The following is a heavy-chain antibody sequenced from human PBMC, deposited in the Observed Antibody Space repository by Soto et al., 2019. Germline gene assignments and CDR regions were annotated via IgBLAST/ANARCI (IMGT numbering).Heavy chain of an antibody. D-gene: IGHD2-2*01. CDR2: ISAGSDNT. Sequence: EVHLLESGGGFVQPGGSLRLSCVASGFSFSSHAMTWVRQAPGKGLEWVSVISAGSDNTYYAESVKGRFTVSRDNSKNTLWLQMDSLRVEDTGLYYCARQKLKSSTWYGSLDSWGQGTLVTVSS. CDR1: GFSFSSHA. CDR3: ARQKLKSSTWYGSLDS. V-gene: IGHV3-23*01. J-gene: IGHJ4*02.